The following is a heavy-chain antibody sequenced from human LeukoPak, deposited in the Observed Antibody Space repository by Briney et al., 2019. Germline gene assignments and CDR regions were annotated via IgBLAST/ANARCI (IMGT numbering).Heavy chain of an antibody. CDR2: ISGSGGST. CDR3: AKVSSSDPDYFDY. CDR1: GLTLDTYA. V-gene: IGHV3-23*01. J-gene: IGHJ4*02. Sequence: GGSLRLSCVASGLTLDTYAMSWVRQAPGKGLEWVSGISGSGGSTYYADSVKGRFTISRDNSKNTLYLQMNSLRAEDTAVYYCAKVSSSDPDYFDYWGQGTLVTVSS. D-gene: IGHD6-25*01.